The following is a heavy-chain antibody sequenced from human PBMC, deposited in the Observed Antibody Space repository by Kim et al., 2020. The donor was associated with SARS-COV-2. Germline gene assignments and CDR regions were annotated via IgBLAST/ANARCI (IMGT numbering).Heavy chain of an antibody. V-gene: IGHV3-15*01. CDR2: IKSKTDGGTT. D-gene: IGHD3-3*01. Sequence: GGSLRLSCAASGFTFSNAWMSWVRQAPGKGLEWVGRIKSKTDGGTTDYAAPVKGRFTISRDDSKNTLYLQMNSLKTEDTAVYYCTTDISVGDYDFWSGYYTSFDYWGQETLVTVSS. CDR3: TTDISVGDYDFWSGYYTSFDY. J-gene: IGHJ4*02. CDR1: GFTFSNAW.